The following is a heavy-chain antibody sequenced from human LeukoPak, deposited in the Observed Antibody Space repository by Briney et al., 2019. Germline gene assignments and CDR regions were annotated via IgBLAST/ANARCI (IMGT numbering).Heavy chain of an antibody. CDR3: ARAGGDCTNGVCLSY. D-gene: IGHD2-8*01. CDR2: IIPILGIA. V-gene: IGHV1-69*04. Sequence: SVKVSCKASGGTFSSYAISWVRQAPGQGLEGMGRIIPILGIANYAQKFQGRVTITADKSTSTAYMELSSLRSEDTAVYYCARAGGDCTNGVCLSYWGQGTLVTVSS. CDR1: GGTFSSYA. J-gene: IGHJ4*02.